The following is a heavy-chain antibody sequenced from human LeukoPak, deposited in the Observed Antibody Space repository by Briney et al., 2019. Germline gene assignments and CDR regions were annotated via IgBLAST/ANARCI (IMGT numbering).Heavy chain of an antibody. Sequence: GGSLRLSCAASGFTFSSYAMSWVRQAPGKGLEWVSAISGSGGSTYYADSVKGRFTFSRDNSKNTLYLQMNSLSAVDTAVYYCVREYYYDNRGHPLDYWGQGTLVTVSS. CDR1: GFTFSSYA. V-gene: IGHV3-23*01. J-gene: IGHJ4*02. D-gene: IGHD3-22*01. CDR2: ISGSGGST. CDR3: VREYYYDNRGHPLDY.